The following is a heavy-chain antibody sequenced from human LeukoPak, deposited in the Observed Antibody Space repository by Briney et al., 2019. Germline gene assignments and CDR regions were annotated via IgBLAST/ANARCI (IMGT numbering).Heavy chain of an antibody. V-gene: IGHV3-30*03. J-gene: IGHJ4*02. CDR3: ARDHLEVYSSSWYWGGGEYYFDY. Sequence: GGSLRLSCAASGFTFSSFGMHWVRQAPGKGLEWVAVISYDGSNKFSADSVKGRFTISRDNSKNRVYMQINSLRPQDTAVYYCARDHLEVYSSSWYWGGGEYYFDYWGQGTLVTVSS. CDR2: ISYDGSNK. D-gene: IGHD6-13*01. CDR1: GFTFSSFG.